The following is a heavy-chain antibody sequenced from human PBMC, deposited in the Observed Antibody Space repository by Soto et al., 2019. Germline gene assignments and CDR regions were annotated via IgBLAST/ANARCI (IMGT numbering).Heavy chain of an antibody. CDR3: AKAGFSSSWSPTYFDN. Sequence: SLRLSCAASGFTFTSYAMNWVRLVPGKGLEWVSAISGTGYNTYYADSVKGRFTISRDNTKNTLYLQMNSLRAEDTAVYYCAKAGFSSSWSPTYFDNWGQGTLVTGS. CDR2: ISGTGYNT. CDR1: GFTFTSYA. J-gene: IGHJ4*02. D-gene: IGHD6-13*01. V-gene: IGHV3-23*01.